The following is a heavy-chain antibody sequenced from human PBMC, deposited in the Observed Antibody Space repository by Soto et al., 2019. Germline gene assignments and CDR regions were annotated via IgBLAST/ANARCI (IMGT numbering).Heavy chain of an antibody. CDR1: GGSISSGGYY. Sequence: SETLSLTCTVFGGSISSGGYYWSWIRQHPGKGLEWIGYIYYSGSTYYNPSLKSRVTISVDTSKNQFSLKLSSVTAADTAVYYCARAELRDIVVVVAASFNINWFDPWGQGTLVTVSS. CDR2: IYYSGST. J-gene: IGHJ5*02. D-gene: IGHD2-15*01. CDR3: ARAELRDIVVVVAASFNINWFDP. V-gene: IGHV4-31*03.